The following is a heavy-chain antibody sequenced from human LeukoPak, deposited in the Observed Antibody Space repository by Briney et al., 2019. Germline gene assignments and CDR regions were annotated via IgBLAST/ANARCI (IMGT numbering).Heavy chain of an antibody. D-gene: IGHD6-13*01. CDR1: GFTFSSYA. CDR3: ATYSSNWYTYPRRYYYGMDV. V-gene: IGHV3-23*01. Sequence: GGSLRLSCAASGFTFSSYAMSWVRQAPGKGLEWVSAISGSGGSTYYADSVKGRFTISRDNSKNTLYLQMNSLRAEDTAVYYCATYSSNWYTYPRRYYYGMDVWGQGTTVTVSS. CDR2: ISGSGGST. J-gene: IGHJ6*02.